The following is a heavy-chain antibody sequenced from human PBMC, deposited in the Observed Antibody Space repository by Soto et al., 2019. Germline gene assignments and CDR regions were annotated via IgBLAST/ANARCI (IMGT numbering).Heavy chain of an antibody. CDR2: IWPGDSTT. J-gene: IGHJ4*02. D-gene: IGHD6-19*01. CDR1: GYRFSSYW. V-gene: IGHV5-51*01. CDR3: ATGYRSGSGTFDY. Sequence: GESLKISCRGFGYRFSSYWIVWVRQMPGKGLEWMGIIWPGDSTTNYSPSFQGQVTISADRSISTAYLQWSSLKASDTAIYYCATGYRSGSGTFDYWGQGTLVTVSS.